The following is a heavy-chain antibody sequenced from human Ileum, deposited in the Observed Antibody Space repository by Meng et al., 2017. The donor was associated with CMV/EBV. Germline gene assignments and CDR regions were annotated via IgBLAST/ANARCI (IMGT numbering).Heavy chain of an antibody. CDR2: IYTSGST. J-gene: IGHJ4*02. CDR3: ARDSAWLIDQ. Sequence: LQRAGPGLVKPSQTLSLTCPVSGGSLGGGYYWNWIRQPAGKGLEWIGRIYTSGSTNYNPSLKSRFTISVDTSKNQFSLNLTSVTAADTAVYYCARDSAWLIDQWGQGTLVTVSS. CDR1: GGSLGGGYY. V-gene: IGHV4-61*02. D-gene: IGHD6-19*01.